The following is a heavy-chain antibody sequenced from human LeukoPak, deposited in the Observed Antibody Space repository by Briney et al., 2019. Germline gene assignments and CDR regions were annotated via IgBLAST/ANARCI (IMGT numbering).Heavy chain of an antibody. V-gene: IGHV1-69*13. J-gene: IGHJ4*02. CDR3: ARDDPGAYSGSYSSPFDY. Sequence: GASVKVSCKASGGTFSSYAISWVRQAPGQGLEWMGGIIPIFGAANYAQKFQGRVTITADESTSTAYMELSSLRSEDTAVYYCARDDPGAYSGSYSSPFDYWGQGTLVTVSS. D-gene: IGHD1-26*01. CDR1: GGTFSSYA. CDR2: IIPIFGAA.